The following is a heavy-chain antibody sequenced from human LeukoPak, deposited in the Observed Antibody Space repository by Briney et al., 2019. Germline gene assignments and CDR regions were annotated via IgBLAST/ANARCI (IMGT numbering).Heavy chain of an antibody. CDR2: IRYDGSNK. D-gene: IGHD1-7*01. CDR1: AFTFSDYS. CDR3: AKDPPYRAGTTFGY. Sequence: GGSLRLSCAASAFTFSDYSMNWVRQAPGKGLEWVAFIRYDGSNKYYADSVKGRFTISRDNSKNTLYLQMNSLRAEDTAVYYCAKDPPYRAGTTFGYWGQGTLVTVSS. J-gene: IGHJ4*02. V-gene: IGHV3-30*02.